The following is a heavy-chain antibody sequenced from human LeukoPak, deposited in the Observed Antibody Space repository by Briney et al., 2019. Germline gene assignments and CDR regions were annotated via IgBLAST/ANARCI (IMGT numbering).Heavy chain of an antibody. V-gene: IGHV3-48*03. D-gene: IGHD3-10*01. CDR3: ARVSVLLWFGELDYFDY. Sequence: GGSLRLSCAASGFTFSSYEMNWVRQAPGKGLEWVSYISSSGSTIYYADSVKGRFTISRDNAKNSLYLQMNSLRAEDTAVYYCARVSVLLWFGELDYFDYWGQGTLVTVSS. CDR2: ISSSGSTI. J-gene: IGHJ4*02. CDR1: GFTFSSYE.